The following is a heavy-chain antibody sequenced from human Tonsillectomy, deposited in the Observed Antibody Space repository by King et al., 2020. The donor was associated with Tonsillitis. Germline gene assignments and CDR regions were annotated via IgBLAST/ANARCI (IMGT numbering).Heavy chain of an antibody. CDR1: GFSLSSWG. Sequence: VQLVESGGGVVQPGKSLRLSCAASGFSLSSWGMHWVRQAPGKGLEWVAGMGYDGSKENYSDSVKGRFTISRDISKSTRYLQMNSLRAEDTAVYYCARDGGIGLDYWGQGTLVTVSS. V-gene: IGHV3-33*08. CDR2: MGYDGSKE. J-gene: IGHJ4*02. CDR3: ARDGGIGLDY. D-gene: IGHD3-16*01.